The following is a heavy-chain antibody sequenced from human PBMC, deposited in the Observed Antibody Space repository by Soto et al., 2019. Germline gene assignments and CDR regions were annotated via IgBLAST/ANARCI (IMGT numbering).Heavy chain of an antibody. J-gene: IGHJ4*02. D-gene: IGHD3-16*01. V-gene: IGHV1-69*13. CDR2: IIPIFGTA. Sequence: SVKVSCKASGGNLSSYAFSWVRQAPGQGLEWMGGIIPIFGTANYAQKFQGRVTITADESTSTAYMELSSLRSDDTAVYYCARGMGASGYWGQGTLVTVSS. CDR1: GGNLSSYA. CDR3: ARGMGASGY.